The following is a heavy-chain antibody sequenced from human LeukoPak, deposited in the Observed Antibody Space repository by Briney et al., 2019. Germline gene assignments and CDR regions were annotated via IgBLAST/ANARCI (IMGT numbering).Heavy chain of an antibody. V-gene: IGHV5-51*01. D-gene: IGHD4-23*01. CDR2: IYPGDSDT. CDR1: GSSFTSYW. Sequence: GASLEISCDGSGSSFTSYWIGWVRQMPGKGLKWMGIIYPGDSDTRYSPSFQGQVTISADKSISTAYLQWSSLKASDTAMYYCARRDYGGKHFDYWGQGTLVTVSS. CDR3: ARRDYGGKHFDY. J-gene: IGHJ4*02.